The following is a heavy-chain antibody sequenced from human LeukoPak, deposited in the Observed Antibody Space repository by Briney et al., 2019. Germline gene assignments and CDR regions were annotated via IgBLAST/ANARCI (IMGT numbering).Heavy chain of an antibody. D-gene: IGHD2-21*02. CDR1: GFTVSSNY. CDR3: ARVITLHYYYYYGMDV. J-gene: IGHJ6*02. CDR2: IYSGGST. Sequence: PGGSLRLSCAASGFTVSSNYMSWVCQAPGKGLEWVSVIYSGGSTYYADSVKGRFTISRHNSKNTLYLQMNSLRAEDTAVYYCARVITLHYYYYYGMDVWGQGTTVTVSS. V-gene: IGHV3-53*04.